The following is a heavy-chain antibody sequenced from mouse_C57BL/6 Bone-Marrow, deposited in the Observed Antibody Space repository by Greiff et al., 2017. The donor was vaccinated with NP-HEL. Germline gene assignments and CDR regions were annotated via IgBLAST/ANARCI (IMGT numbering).Heavy chain of an antibody. CDR1: GFNIKDDY. CDR2: IDPENGDT. D-gene: IGHD3-1*01. Sequence: EVQLQQSGAELVRPGASVKLSCTASGFNIKDDYMHWVKQRPEQGLEWIGWIDPENGDTEYASKFQGKATIIADTSSNTAYLQLSSLTSEDTAVYYCTTSGYYDYWGQGTTLTVSS. V-gene: IGHV14-4*01. CDR3: TTSGYYDY. J-gene: IGHJ2*01.